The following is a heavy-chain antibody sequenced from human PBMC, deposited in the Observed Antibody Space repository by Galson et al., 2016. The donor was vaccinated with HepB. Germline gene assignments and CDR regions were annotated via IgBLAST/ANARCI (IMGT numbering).Heavy chain of an antibody. V-gene: IGHV4-4*02. J-gene: IGHJ4*02. CDR2: IYQTGTA. CDR1: GATISNDYW. Sequence: ETLSLTCAVSGATISNDYWWSWVRQSPEKGFEWLGEIYQTGTANYNPPFTRRATISVDTSKNEISLRLDSVTAADTAVYYCARGTLGTTATMSFDYWGQGTPVSVSS. D-gene: IGHD1-26*01. CDR3: ARGTLGTTATMSFDY.